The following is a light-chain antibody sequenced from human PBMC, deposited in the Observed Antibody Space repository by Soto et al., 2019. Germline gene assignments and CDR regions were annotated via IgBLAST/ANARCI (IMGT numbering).Light chain of an antibody. V-gene: IGKV1-5*01. J-gene: IGKJ1*01. CDR3: QHYKMYSPWT. CDR1: QSISSW. CDR2: DVS. Sequence: DIQMTQSPSTLSASIGDRVTITCRASQSISSWLAWYQQKPGKAPKLLIYDVSSLQSGVPSRFSGSGSGTEFTLTISSLQPDDFATYYCQHYKMYSPWTCGQGTKGDI.